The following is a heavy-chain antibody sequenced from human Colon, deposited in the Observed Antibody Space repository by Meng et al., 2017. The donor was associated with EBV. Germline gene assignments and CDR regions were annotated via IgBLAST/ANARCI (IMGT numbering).Heavy chain of an antibody. CDR1: GESISSGDYS. CDR2: IYHGGTT. CDR3: ARGPYCGGDCYWFDP. D-gene: IGHD2-21*02. J-gene: IGHJ5*02. V-gene: IGHV4-30-2*01. Sequence: QPRRQESATGLAQPSSPRSLTCAVAGESISSGDYSWIWLRQPPGQSLVWIGYIYHGGTTYTTALRSRVTISVDNSKNQFSPRLTSVTAANTAVYYCARGPYCGGDCYWFDPWGQGTLVTVSS.